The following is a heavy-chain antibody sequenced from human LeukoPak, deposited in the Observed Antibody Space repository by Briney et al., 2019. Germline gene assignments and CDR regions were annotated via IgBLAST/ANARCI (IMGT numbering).Heavy chain of an antibody. CDR2: IIPIFGTA. CDR1: GGTFSSYA. Sequence: SVKVSCKASGGTFSSYAISWVRQAPGQGLEWMGGIIPIFGTANYAQKFQGRVTITADESTSTAYMELSSLRSEDTAVYYCASYYDSSGYLTLDYWGQGTLSPSPQ. CDR3: ASYYDSSGYLTLDY. J-gene: IGHJ4*02. D-gene: IGHD3-22*01. V-gene: IGHV1-69*13.